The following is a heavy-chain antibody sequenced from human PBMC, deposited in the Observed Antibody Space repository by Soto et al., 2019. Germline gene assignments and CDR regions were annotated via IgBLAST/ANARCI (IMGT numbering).Heavy chain of an antibody. Sequence: PSETLSLTCGVSGYSISSGYQWGWIRRPPGKGPEWIGSDYHDGRTRYNPPLESRVTISVDTSKNQFSLNLNSVTVADTAMYYCARDFYGSRAAGWFDPWGQGTLVTVSS. V-gene: IGHV4-38-2*02. J-gene: IGHJ5*02. CDR1: GYSISSGYQ. CDR2: DYHDGRT. D-gene: IGHD3-10*01. CDR3: ARDFYGSRAAGWFDP.